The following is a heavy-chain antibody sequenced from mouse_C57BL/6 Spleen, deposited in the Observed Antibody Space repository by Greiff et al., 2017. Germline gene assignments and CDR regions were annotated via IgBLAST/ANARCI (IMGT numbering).Heavy chain of an antibody. J-gene: IGHJ2*01. CDR1: GFSFNTYA. V-gene: IGHV10-1*01. D-gene: IGHD1-1*01. CDR2: IRSKSNNYAT. CDR3: VRHISIDY. Sequence: DVHLVESGGGLVQPKGSLKFSCAASGFSFNTYAMNWVRQAPGKGLEWVARIRSKSNNYATYYADSVKDRFTISRDDTESMLYQRMNSRKTEDKTMYYCVRHISIDYWGQGTTLTVSS.